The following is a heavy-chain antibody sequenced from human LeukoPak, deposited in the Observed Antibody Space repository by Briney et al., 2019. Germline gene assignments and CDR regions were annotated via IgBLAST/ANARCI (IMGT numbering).Heavy chain of an antibody. J-gene: IGHJ4*02. V-gene: IGHV3-23*01. D-gene: IGHD5-12*01. CDR2: ISGSGGST. Sequence: GGSLRLSCAASGFTFSSYAMSWVGQAPGKGGEGGSAISGSGGSTYYADSVKGRFTISRDNSKNTLYLQMNSLRAEDTAVYYCAKPGYSGYDLRYYFDYWGQGTLVTVSS. CDR3: AKPGYSGYDLRYYFDY. CDR1: GFTFSSYA.